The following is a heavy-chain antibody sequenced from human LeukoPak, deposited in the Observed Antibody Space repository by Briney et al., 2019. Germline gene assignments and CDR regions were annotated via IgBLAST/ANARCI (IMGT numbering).Heavy chain of an antibody. V-gene: IGHV4-61*02. CDR1: GGSISSGSYY. CDR3: ARQSAYYDILTGFDY. CDR2: IFASQST. J-gene: IGHJ4*02. D-gene: IGHD3-9*01. Sequence: SQTLSLTWTVSGGSISSGSYYWSWIRQPAGKGLEWIGRIFASQSTNYNPSLKTRVTRSVDTSKNQFSLKLSSVPAADTAVYYCARQSAYYDILTGFDYWGQGPLVPVSS.